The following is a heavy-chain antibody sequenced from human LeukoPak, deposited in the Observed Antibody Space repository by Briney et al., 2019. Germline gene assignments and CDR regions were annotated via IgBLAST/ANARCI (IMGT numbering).Heavy chain of an antibody. D-gene: IGHD2-2*01. V-gene: IGHV1-2*06. Sequence: GASVKVSCKASGYTYTGYYMHWGRQAPGPGLEWMGRINPNIGGTNYAQKFQGRVTMTRDTSISTAYMELSRRRSDDTAVYYCARDDIQRRYCSSTSCYAVPIYFDYWGQGTLVTVSS. J-gene: IGHJ4*02. CDR2: INPNIGGT. CDR3: ARDDIQRRYCSSTSCYAVPIYFDY. CDR1: GYTYTGYY.